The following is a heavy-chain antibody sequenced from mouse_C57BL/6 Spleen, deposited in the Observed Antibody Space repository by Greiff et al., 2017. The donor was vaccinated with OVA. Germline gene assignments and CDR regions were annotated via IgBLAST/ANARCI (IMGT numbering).Heavy chain of an antibody. CDR3: ARRTIVPYWYFDV. CDR1: GYTFTDYN. D-gene: IGHD2-12*01. CDR2: INPNNGGT. Sequence: EVQLQQSGPELVKPGASVKIPCKASGYTFTDYNMDWVKQSHGKSLEWIGDINPNNGGTIYNQKFKGKATLTVDKSSSTAYMELRSLTSEDTAVYYCARRTIVPYWYFDVWGTGTTVTVSS. V-gene: IGHV1-18*01. J-gene: IGHJ1*03.